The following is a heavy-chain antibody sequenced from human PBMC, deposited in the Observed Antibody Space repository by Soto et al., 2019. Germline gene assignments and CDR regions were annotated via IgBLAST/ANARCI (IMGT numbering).Heavy chain of an antibody. CDR3: APGRAAVAGIDY. J-gene: IGHJ4*02. D-gene: IGHD6-19*01. CDR2: INSEGSSM. V-gene: IGHV3-74*01. Sequence: GGSLRLSCAASGFTFSSYWMHWVRQAPGKGLVWVSRINSEGSSMSYADSVKGRFTISRDNAKNTLYLQMNSLRAEDTAVYYCAPGRAAVAGIDYWGQGTLVIISS. CDR1: GFTFSSYW.